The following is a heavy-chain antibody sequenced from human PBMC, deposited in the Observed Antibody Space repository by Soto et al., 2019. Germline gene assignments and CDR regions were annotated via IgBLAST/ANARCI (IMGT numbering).Heavy chain of an antibody. Sequence: PGESLKISCKGSGYSFTSYWIGWVRQMPGKGLEWMGIIYPGDSDTRYSPSFQGQVTISADKSISTAYLQWSSLKASDTAMYYCARFAYSSSAPYYAYMDVWGKGTTVTVSS. CDR2: IYPGDSDT. CDR3: ARFAYSSSAPYYAYMDV. D-gene: IGHD6-6*01. J-gene: IGHJ6*03. V-gene: IGHV5-51*01. CDR1: GYSFTSYW.